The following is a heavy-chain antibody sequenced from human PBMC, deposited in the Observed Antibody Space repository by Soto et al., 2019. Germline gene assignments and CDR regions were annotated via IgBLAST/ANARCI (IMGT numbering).Heavy chain of an antibody. D-gene: IGHD3-22*01. J-gene: IGHJ4*02. V-gene: IGHV3-21*01. CDR2: ISSSSSYI. Sequence: PGGSLRLSCAASGFTFSSYSMNWVRQAPGKGLEWVSSISSSSSYIYYADSVKGRFTISRDNSKNTLYLQMNSLRAEDTAVYYCASATYYYDSSGYTDAIDYWGQGTLVTVSS. CDR1: GFTFSSYS. CDR3: ASATYYYDSSGYTDAIDY.